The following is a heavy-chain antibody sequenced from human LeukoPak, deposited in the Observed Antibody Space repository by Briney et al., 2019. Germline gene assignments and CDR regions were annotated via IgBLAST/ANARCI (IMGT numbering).Heavy chain of an antibody. J-gene: IGHJ4*02. Sequence: PGGSLRLSRAASGFTFSSYSMNWVRQAPGKGLEWISYISSSSSTIYYADSVKGRFTISRDNAKNSLYLQMDSLRDEDTAVYYCRRDGYGDYPLGASKVGDYWGQGTLVTVSS. CDR3: RRDGYGDYPLGASKVGDY. V-gene: IGHV3-48*02. CDR2: ISSSSSTI. CDR1: GFTFSSYS. D-gene: IGHD4-17*01.